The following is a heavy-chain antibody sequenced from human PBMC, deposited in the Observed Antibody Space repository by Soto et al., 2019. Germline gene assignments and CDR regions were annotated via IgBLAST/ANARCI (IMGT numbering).Heavy chain of an antibody. CDR2: ISYDGSNK. D-gene: IGHD3-10*01. CDR3: AKSARGARGLDY. V-gene: IGHV3-30*18. Sequence: GGSLRLSCAASGFTFSSYGMHWVRQAPGKGLEWVAVISYDGSNKYYADSVKGRFTISRDNSKNTLYLQMNSLRAEDTAVYYCAKSARGARGLDYWGQGTLDTVSS. J-gene: IGHJ4*02. CDR1: GFTFSSYG.